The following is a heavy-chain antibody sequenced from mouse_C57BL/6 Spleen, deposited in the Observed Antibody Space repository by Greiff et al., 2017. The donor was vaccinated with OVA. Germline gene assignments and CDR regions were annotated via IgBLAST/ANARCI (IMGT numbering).Heavy chain of an antibody. CDR1: GYTFTDYY. V-gene: IGHV1-26*01. J-gene: IGHJ2*01. CDR3: ARRLTTVALDY. Sequence: EVQLQQSGPELVKPGASVKISCKASGYTFTDYYMNWVKQSHGKSLEWIGDINPNNGGTSYNQKFKGKATLTVDKSSSTAYMELRSLTSEDSAVYYCARRLTTVALDYWGQGTTLTVSS. CDR2: INPNNGGT. D-gene: IGHD1-1*01.